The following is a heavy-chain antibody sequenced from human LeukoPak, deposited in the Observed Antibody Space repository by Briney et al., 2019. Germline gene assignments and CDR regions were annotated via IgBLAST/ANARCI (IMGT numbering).Heavy chain of an antibody. CDR2: ISGSGGST. Sequence: AGGSLRLSCAASGFTFSSYAMSWVRQAPGKGLEWVSAISGSGGSTYYADSVKGRFTISRDNSKNTLYLQMNSLKTEDTGVYYCTTALNFDILTGLYQPIAAFDIWGQGTLVTVSS. J-gene: IGHJ3*02. CDR1: GFTFSSYA. D-gene: IGHD3-9*01. CDR3: TTALNFDILTGLYQPIAAFDI. V-gene: IGHV3-23*01.